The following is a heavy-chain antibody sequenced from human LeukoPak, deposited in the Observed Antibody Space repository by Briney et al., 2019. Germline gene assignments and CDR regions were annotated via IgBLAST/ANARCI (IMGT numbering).Heavy chain of an antibody. CDR1: GYTFTDYY. Sequence: GASVKVSCKASGYTFTDYYMNWVRQAPGQGLEWMGRIDPDSGVTGYAQNFQGRVTMTTDTSISTAYMELSRLRSDDTAVYYCAREYYDSSGRKHAFDIWGQGTMVTVSS. CDR2: IDPDSGVT. D-gene: IGHD3-22*01. V-gene: IGHV1-2*02. J-gene: IGHJ3*02. CDR3: AREYYDSSGRKHAFDI.